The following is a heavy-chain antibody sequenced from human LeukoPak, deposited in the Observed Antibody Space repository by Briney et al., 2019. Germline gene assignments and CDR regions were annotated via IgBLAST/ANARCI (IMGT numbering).Heavy chain of an antibody. J-gene: IGHJ4*02. V-gene: IGHV1-2*02. CDR3: ARSPRPRYDSSAYYGD. D-gene: IGHD3-22*01. Sequence: ASVKVSCKASGYTFTGYYMHWVRQAPGQGLEWMGWINPNSGDTKYARRFQGRVTMSSDTSITTAYMELSRLRSDDTAVYYCARSPRPRYDSSAYYGDWGQGTLVTISS. CDR2: INPNSGDT. CDR1: GYTFTGYY.